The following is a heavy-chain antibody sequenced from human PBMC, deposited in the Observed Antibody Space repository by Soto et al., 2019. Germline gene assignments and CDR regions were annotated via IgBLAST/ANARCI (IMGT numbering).Heavy chain of an antibody. Sequence: QVQLVQSGAEVKKPGSSVKVSCKASGGTFSSYAISWVRQAPGQGLEWMGGIIPIFGTANYAQKFQGRVTITADKSTSTAYMELSILRSEDTAVYYCARGASIPTHPKNWYFDLWGRGTLVTVSS. J-gene: IGHJ2*01. D-gene: IGHD4-4*01. CDR3: ARGASIPTHPKNWYFDL. CDR1: GGTFSSYA. V-gene: IGHV1-69*06. CDR2: IIPIFGTA.